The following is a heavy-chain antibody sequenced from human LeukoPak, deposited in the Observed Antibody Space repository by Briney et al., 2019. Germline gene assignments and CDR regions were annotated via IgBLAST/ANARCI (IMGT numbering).Heavy chain of an antibody. Sequence: ASVKVSCRVSGYTRTALSMHWVRQAPGKGLEWMGGFDPDTVETIYAQKFQGRVTMTEDTSTDTAYMDLSSLRSEDTAVYYCATVRYYDTPGDSDYFDYWGQGTLVTVSS. CDR2: FDPDTVET. CDR1: GYTRTALS. D-gene: IGHD3-22*01. V-gene: IGHV1-24*01. CDR3: ATVRYYDTPGDSDYFDY. J-gene: IGHJ4*02.